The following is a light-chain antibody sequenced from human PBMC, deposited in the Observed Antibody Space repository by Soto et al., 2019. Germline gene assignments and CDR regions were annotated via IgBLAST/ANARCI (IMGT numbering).Light chain of an antibody. J-gene: IGKJ4*01. Sequence: RLMTQSPITLSVSPGESATLSCRASQSVSTHLAWYQQKPGRAPRLLIYDTSPRVTGVPARFSGSGSETEFTLTISGLQSEDFAVYYCQQYDTWPLTVGGGTTLQI. CDR1: QSVSTH. V-gene: IGKV3-15*01. CDR3: QQYDTWPLT. CDR2: DTS.